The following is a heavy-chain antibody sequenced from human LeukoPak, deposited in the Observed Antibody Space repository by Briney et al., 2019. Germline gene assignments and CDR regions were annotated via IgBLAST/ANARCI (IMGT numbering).Heavy chain of an antibody. V-gene: IGHV3-21*01. CDR2: ISSSSSYI. D-gene: IGHD1-26*01. J-gene: IGHJ3*02. Sequence: PGGSLSLSCAASGFTFSSYSMNWVRQAPGKGLEWVSSISSSSSYIYYADSVKGRFTISRDNAKNSLYLQMNSLRAEDTAVYYCARDRWELQGAFDIWGQGTMVTVSS. CDR3: ARDRWELQGAFDI. CDR1: GFTFSSYS.